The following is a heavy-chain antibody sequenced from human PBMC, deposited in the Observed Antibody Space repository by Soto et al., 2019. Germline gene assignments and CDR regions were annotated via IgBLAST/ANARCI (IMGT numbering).Heavy chain of an antibody. D-gene: IGHD2-15*01. J-gene: IGHJ5*02. CDR2: ISYDGSNK. CDR3: AKGGAATLHGWFDP. Sequence: GGSLRLSCAASGFTFSSYGMHWVRQAPGKGLEWVAVISYDGSNKYYADSVKGRFTISRDNSKNTLYLQMNSLRAEDTAVYYCAKGGAATLHGWFDPWGQGTLVTVSS. V-gene: IGHV3-30*18. CDR1: GFTFSSYG.